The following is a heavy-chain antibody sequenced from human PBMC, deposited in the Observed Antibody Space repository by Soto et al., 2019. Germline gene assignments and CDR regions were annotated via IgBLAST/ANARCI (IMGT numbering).Heavy chain of an antibody. CDR1: GFTFSSYW. D-gene: IGHD3-22*01. J-gene: IGHJ4*02. Sequence: GGSLRLSCAASGFTFSSYWMHWVRQAPGKGLVWVSRINSDGSSTNYADSVKGRFTISRGNAKNTLYLQMNSLRAEDTAVYYCARSADSSGYSVPYWGQGTLVTVSS. CDR3: ARSADSSGYSVPY. V-gene: IGHV3-74*01. CDR2: INSDGSST.